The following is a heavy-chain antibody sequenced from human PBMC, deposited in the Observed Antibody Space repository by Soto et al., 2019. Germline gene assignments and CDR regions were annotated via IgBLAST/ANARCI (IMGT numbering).Heavy chain of an antibody. CDR2: IYYSGST. V-gene: IGHV4-39*01. CDR3: ARIWSGYATLDY. J-gene: IGHJ4*02. Sequence: QLQLQESGPGLVKPSETLSLTCTVSGGSISSSSYYWGWIRQPPGKGLEWIGSIYYSGSTYYNPSLKSRVTIPVDTSKNQFSLKLSSVTAADTAVYYCARIWSGYATLDYWGQGTLVTVSS. D-gene: IGHD3-3*01. CDR1: GGSISSSSYY.